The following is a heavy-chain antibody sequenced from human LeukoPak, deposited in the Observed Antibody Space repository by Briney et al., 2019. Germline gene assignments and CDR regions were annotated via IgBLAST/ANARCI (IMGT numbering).Heavy chain of an antibody. D-gene: IGHD6-13*01. CDR2: ISSSSSTI. V-gene: IGHV3-48*01. J-gene: IGHJ6*04. CDR3: ARQVRAAADV. CDR1: GFTFSSYS. Sequence: GGSLRLSCAASGFTFSSYSMNWVRQAPGKGLEWVSYISSSSSTIYYADSVKGRFTISRDNAKNSLYLQMNSLRAEDTAVYYCARQVRAAADVWGKGTTVTVSS.